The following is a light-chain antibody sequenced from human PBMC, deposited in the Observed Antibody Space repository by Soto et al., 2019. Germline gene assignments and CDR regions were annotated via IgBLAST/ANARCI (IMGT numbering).Light chain of an antibody. CDR2: DVS. CDR3: SSYTSSSTIYV. V-gene: IGLV2-14*01. CDR1: SSEVGGYNY. J-gene: IGLJ1*01. Sequence: QSALTQPASVSGSPGQSITISCTGTSSEVGGYNYVSWYQQHPGKAPKLKIYDVSNRPSGDSNRFSGSKSGNTASLTITRFQSYDEADYYCSSYTSSSTIYVFGTGTKVTV.